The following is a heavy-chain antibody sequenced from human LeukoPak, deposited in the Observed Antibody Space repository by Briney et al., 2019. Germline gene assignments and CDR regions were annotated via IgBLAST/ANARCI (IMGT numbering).Heavy chain of an antibody. Sequence: GGSLRLSCATSGFTFSMSSMHWVRLAPGKGLEWLAGISFDGANKFSGDSVKGRFSISRDNSKNTFYLQMNRLQLDGTAVYFCARGRAGIAAAGFDYWGQGTLVTVSS. D-gene: IGHD6-13*01. J-gene: IGHJ4*02. CDR1: GFTFSMSS. V-gene: IGHV3-30*04. CDR3: ARGRAGIAAAGFDY. CDR2: ISFDGANK.